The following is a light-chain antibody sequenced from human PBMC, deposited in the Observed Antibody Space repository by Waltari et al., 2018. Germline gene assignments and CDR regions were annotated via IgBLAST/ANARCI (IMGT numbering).Light chain of an antibody. CDR1: QSVSSSY. CDR3: QQYGSSPGK. J-gene: IGKJ1*01. Sequence: EIVLTQSPGTLSFSPGERATLSCRASQSVSSSYLAWYQQKPGQAPRLLIYGASSRATGIPDRFSGSGSGKDFTLTISRLEPEDFAVYYCQQYGSSPGKFGQGTKVEIK. CDR2: GAS. V-gene: IGKV3-20*01.